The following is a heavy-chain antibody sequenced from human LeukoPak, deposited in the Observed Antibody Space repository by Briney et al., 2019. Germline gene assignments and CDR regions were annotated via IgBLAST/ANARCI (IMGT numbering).Heavy chain of an antibody. CDR2: IQTDGSST. Sequence: GGSLRHSCAASGFTFSSYWMHWVRQAPGKGLVWVSRIQTDGSSTNYADSVKGRFTISRDDAKNTLYLQMNSLRAEDTAVYYCARDMFDWLFEDLEIGVSFDYWGQGTLVTVSS. V-gene: IGHV3-74*01. J-gene: IGHJ4*02. D-gene: IGHD3-9*01. CDR3: ARDMFDWLFEDLEIGVSFDY. CDR1: GFTFSSYW.